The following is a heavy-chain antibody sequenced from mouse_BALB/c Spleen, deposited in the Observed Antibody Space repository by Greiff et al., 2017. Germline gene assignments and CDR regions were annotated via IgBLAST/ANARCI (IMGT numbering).Heavy chain of an antibody. Sequence: EVQVVESGTVLARPGASVKMSCKASGYSFTSYWMHWVKQRPGQGLEWIGAIYPGNSDTSYNQKFKGKAKLTAVTSASTAYMELSSLTNEDSAVYYCTRSGRGNNYAMDYWGQGTSVTVSS. D-gene: IGHD2-1*01. CDR3: TRSGRGNNYAMDY. CDR1: GYSFTSYW. J-gene: IGHJ4*01. CDR2: IYPGNSDT. V-gene: IGHV1-5*01.